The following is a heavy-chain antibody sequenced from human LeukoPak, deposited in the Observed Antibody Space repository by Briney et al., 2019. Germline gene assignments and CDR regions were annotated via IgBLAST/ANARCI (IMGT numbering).Heavy chain of an antibody. CDR1: GFTFSIYS. CDR3: ASLGIAAAGRDYFDY. D-gene: IGHD6-13*01. CDR2: ISSSSSYI. V-gene: IGHV3-21*01. Sequence: PGGSLRLSCAASGFTFSIYSMNWVRQAPGKGLEWVSSISSSSSYIYYADSVKGRFTISRDNAKNSLYLQMNSLRAEDTAVYYCASLGIAAAGRDYFDYWGQGTLVTVSS. J-gene: IGHJ4*02.